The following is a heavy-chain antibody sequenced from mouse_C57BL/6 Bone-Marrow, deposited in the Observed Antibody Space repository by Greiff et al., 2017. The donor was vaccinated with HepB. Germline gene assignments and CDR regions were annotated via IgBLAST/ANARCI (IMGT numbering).Heavy chain of an antibody. D-gene: IGHD1-2*01. V-gene: IGHV1-69*01. CDR1: GYTFTSYW. CDR2: IDPSDSYT. J-gene: IGHJ2*01. Sequence: QVQLKQPGAELVMPGASVKLSCKASGYTFTSYWMHWVKQRPGQGLEWIGEIDPSDSYTNYNQKFKGKSTLTVDKSSSTAYMQLSSLTSEDSAVYYCARDYYGPYYFDYWGQGTTLTVSS. CDR3: ARDYYGPYYFDY.